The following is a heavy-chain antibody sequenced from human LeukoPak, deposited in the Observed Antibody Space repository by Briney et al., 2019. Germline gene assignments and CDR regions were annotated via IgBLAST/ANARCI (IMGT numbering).Heavy chain of an antibody. V-gene: IGHV3-23*01. CDR2: ISGSGGST. D-gene: IGHD3-22*01. CDR1: GFTFSSYA. CDR3: AKAYYDTYYFDY. Sequence: GGSLRLSCAASGFTFSSYAMSWVRQAPGKGLEWVSAISGSGGSTYYADSMEGRFTISRDNSKNTLYLQMNSLRAEDTAVYYCAKAYYDTYYFDYWGQGTLVTVSS. J-gene: IGHJ4*02.